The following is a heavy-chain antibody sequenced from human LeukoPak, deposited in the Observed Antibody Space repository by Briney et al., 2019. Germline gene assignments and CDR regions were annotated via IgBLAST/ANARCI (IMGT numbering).Heavy chain of an antibody. V-gene: IGHV1-18*01. CDR3: ARDRGGKGSAIFY. Sequence: ASVKVSCKASGYNFPSYGINWVRQAPGQGLEWMGWIRPHTGETNSAQRFQDRVAMTTDTSTTTAYMELRSLRFDDTAVYYCARDRGGKGSAIFYWGQGSLVTVSS. J-gene: IGHJ4*02. CDR2: IRPHTGET. CDR1: GYNFPSYG. D-gene: IGHD2-2*01.